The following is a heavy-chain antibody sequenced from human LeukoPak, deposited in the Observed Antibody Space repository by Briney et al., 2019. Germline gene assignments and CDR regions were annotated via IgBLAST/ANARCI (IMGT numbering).Heavy chain of an antibody. Sequence: PSETLSLTCAVSGDSLSRYPWTWIRQPPGKGLEWLGEINPSGSPDYNPSLKSRATISVDTSKNQFSLRVASVTAADTAVYYCASVRHDPLEYYYYIDVWGKGTTVTVSS. D-gene: IGHD2/OR15-2a*01. V-gene: IGHV4-34*01. CDR3: ASVRHDPLEYYYYIDV. CDR1: GDSLSRYP. J-gene: IGHJ6*03. CDR2: INPSGSP.